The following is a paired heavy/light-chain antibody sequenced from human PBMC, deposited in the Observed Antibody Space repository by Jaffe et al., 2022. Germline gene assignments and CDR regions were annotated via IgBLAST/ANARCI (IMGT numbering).Heavy chain of an antibody. J-gene: IGHJ4*02. CDR3: ARGPHYGDRTDYLDH. CDR2: IKQAASQK. Sequence: EVQLVESGGGLVQPGGSLRLSCAASGFTFSSHWMAWVRQAPGKGLQWVANIKQAASQKFHVDSVKGRFTISRDDAKNSLFLQMNSLRSDDTAVYYCARGPHYGDRTDYLDHWGQGALVTVSS. D-gene: IGHD4-17*01. CDR1: GFTFSSHW. V-gene: IGHV3-7*05.
Light chain of an antibody. CDR3: MQTLETLPT. V-gene: IGKV2-28*01. Sequence: EIVMTQSPLSLPVTPGEPASISCRSSQSLLASNGGNYLNWYLQKPGHSPQLLIYLGSNRASGVPDRFSGSGSGTDYTLKISRVEAEDVGVYYCMQTLETLPTFGQGTKVEIK. CDR1: QSLLASNGGNY. J-gene: IGKJ1*01. CDR2: LGS.